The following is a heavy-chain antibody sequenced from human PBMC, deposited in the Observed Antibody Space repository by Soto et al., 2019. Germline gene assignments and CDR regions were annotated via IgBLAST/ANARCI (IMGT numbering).Heavy chain of an antibody. CDR3: SHRRWQPAPGTSDYFQP. Sequence: QITLRESGPTLVKPTQTLTLTCTFSGFSLSTTGMGVGWIRQPPGGALQWLALVYWNDDIRYTPFLRTRLTLTTDTSNTQVVPTLTNVDPLDTGTYYCSHRRWQPAPGTSDYFQPWGQGILVTVSS. CDR2: VYWNDDI. V-gene: IGHV2-5*01. D-gene: IGHD6-13*01. CDR1: GFSLSTTGMG. J-gene: IGHJ1*01.